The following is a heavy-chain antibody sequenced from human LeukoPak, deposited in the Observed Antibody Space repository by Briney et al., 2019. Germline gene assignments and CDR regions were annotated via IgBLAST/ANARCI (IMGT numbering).Heavy chain of an antibody. D-gene: IGHD1-26*01. J-gene: IGHJ5*02. CDR1: GGSISSSSYY. CDR3: ARDGGLAWGFDP. V-gene: IGHV4-39*07. Sequence: SETLSLTCTVSGGSISSSSYYWGWIRQPPGKGLEWIGSIYYSGSAYYNPSLKSRVTISVDTSKNQFSLKLSSVTAADTAVYYCARDGGLAWGFDPWGQGTLVTVSS. CDR2: IYYSGSA.